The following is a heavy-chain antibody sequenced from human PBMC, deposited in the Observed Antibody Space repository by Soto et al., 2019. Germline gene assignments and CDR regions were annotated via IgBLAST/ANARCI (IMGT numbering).Heavy chain of an antibody. CDR1: GFTFSSYA. D-gene: IGHD6-19*01. V-gene: IGHV3-23*01. CDR3: AKRLAVAGTYYYYGMDV. CDR2: ISGSGGST. J-gene: IGHJ6*02. Sequence: GGSLRLSCAASGFTFSSYAMSWVRQAPGKGLEWVSAISGSGGSTYYADSVKGRFTISRDNSKNTLYLQMNSLRAEDTAVYYCAKRLAVAGTYYYYGMDVWGQGTTVTVSS.